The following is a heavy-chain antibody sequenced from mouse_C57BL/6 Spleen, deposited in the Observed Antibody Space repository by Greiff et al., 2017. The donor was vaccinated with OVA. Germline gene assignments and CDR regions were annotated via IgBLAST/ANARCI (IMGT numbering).Heavy chain of an antibody. CDR3: ARFTTLEGWYFDD. D-gene: IGHD1-1*01. J-gene: IGHJ1*03. V-gene: IGHV1-80*01. CDR2: IYPGDGDT. Sequence: QVQLQQSGAELVKPGASVKISCKASGYAFSSYWMNWVKQRPGKGLEWIGQIYPGDGDTNYNGKFKGKATLTADKSSSTAYLQLSRLTSEDSAVFVGARFTTLEGWYFDDWGTGTTVTVSS. CDR1: GYAFSSYW.